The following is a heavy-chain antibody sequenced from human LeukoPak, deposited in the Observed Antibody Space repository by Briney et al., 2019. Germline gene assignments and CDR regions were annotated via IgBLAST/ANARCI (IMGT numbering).Heavy chain of an antibody. D-gene: IGHD4-11*01. V-gene: IGHV1-69*13. CDR1: GGTFSSYA. CDR3: ARDYSNYYFDY. Sequence: ASVKVSCKASGGTFSSYAISWVRQAPGQVLEWMGGIIPIFGTANYAQKFQGRVTITADESTSTAYMELSSLRSEDTAVYYCARDYSNYYFDYWGQGTLVTVSS. J-gene: IGHJ4*02. CDR2: IIPIFGTA.